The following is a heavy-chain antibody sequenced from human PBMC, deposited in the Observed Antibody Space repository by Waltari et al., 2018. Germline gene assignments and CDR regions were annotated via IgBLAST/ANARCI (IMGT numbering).Heavy chain of an antibody. CDR1: GFTFISYG. J-gene: IGHJ4*02. CDR2: IWYDGRNK. Sequence: QVQLVESGGGVVQPGRSLRLSCAASGFTFISYGMHWVRPAPGEGLEWVAGIWYDGRNKYEADSVKGRFTIYRDNYKNTLYRQMNSLRAEDTAVYYCARGGSIVVVTAMLAYWGQGTLVTVSS. V-gene: IGHV3-33*01. CDR3: ARGGSIVVVTAMLAY. D-gene: IGHD2-21*02.